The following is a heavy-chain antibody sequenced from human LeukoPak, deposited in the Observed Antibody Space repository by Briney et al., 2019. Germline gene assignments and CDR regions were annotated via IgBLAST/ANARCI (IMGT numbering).Heavy chain of an antibody. Sequence: SETLSLTCAVYGGSFSGYSWSWIRQPPGKGLEWIGYIYHSGSTYYNPSLKSRVTISVDRSKNQFSLKLSSVTAADTDVYYCARYNWNPLNWFDPWGQGTLVTVSS. CDR1: GGSFSGYS. D-gene: IGHD1-20*01. V-gene: IGHV4-30-2*01. J-gene: IGHJ5*02. CDR3: ARYNWNPLNWFDP. CDR2: IYHSGST.